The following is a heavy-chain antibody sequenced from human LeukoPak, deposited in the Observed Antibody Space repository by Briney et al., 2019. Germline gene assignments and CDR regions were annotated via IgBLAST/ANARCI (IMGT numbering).Heavy chain of an antibody. Sequence: AGTLTLTCAASGFNFRNYWLTWIRQAPGKGLEWVANINQDGSANYYVSSVKGGITISRDNANDSLYLQMNSRGVDDTAVYLCATDSFGISLISLAGADVWGQGTMVTGSS. CDR2: INQDGSAN. J-gene: IGHJ3*01. V-gene: IGHV3-7*01. CDR1: GFNFRNYW. D-gene: IGHD6-19*01. CDR3: ATDSFGISLISLAGADV.